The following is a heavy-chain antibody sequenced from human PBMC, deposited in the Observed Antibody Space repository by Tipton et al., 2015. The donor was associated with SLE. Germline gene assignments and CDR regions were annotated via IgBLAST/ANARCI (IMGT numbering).Heavy chain of an antibody. CDR2: IHHSGST. J-gene: IGHJ4*02. D-gene: IGHD2/OR15-2a*01. Sequence: PGLVKPSETLSLTCTVSGGSINNYYWSWIRQPPGKGLEWIGYIHHSGSTSYSPSLRSRVTISVDTSKNRLSLKVNSVTAADTAVYFCARLGSTTYLTLDGFYFDYWGQGTRVTVSS. V-gene: IGHV4-59*08. CDR3: ARLGSTTYLTLDGFYFDY. CDR1: GGSINNYY.